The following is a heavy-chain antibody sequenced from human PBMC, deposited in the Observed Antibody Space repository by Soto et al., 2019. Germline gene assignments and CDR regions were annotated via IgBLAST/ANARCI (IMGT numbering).Heavy chain of an antibody. CDR1: GGTFSSYA. J-gene: IGHJ4*02. CDR2: IIPIFGTA. CDR3: ARGASYGNFDY. D-gene: IGHD4-17*01. Sequence: SVQVSCKASGGTFSSYAISWVRQAPGQGLEWMGGIIPIFGTANYAQKFQGRVAITADESTSTAYMELSSLRSEDTAVYYCARGASYGNFDYWGQGTLVTVSS. V-gene: IGHV1-69*13.